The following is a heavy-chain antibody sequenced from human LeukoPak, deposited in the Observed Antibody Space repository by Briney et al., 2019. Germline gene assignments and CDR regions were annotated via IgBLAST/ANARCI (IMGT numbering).Heavy chain of an antibody. Sequence: SVKVSCKASGVTFSSYVISWVRQAPGQGLEWMGGIIPISGTANYAQKFQGRVTITADKSTSTAYMELRSLRSDDTAVYYCARSPDILTGENFDYWGQGTLVTVSS. D-gene: IGHD3-9*01. V-gene: IGHV1-69*06. J-gene: IGHJ4*02. CDR1: GVTFSSYV. CDR2: IIPISGTA. CDR3: ARSPDILTGENFDY.